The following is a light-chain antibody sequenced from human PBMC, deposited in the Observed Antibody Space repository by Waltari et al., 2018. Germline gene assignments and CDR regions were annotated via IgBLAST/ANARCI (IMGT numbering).Light chain of an antibody. CDR3: QSYDSSNHVV. J-gene: IGLJ2*01. CDR1: SGSIASNS. CDR2: EDN. Sequence: NFMLTQPHSVSESPGKTVTISCTGSSGSIASNSVPWYKQSPGSAPTPVIYEDNQRPSGVPDRFSGSIDSSSNSASLTISGLKTEDEADYYCQSYDSSNHVVFGGGTKLTVL. V-gene: IGLV6-57*02.